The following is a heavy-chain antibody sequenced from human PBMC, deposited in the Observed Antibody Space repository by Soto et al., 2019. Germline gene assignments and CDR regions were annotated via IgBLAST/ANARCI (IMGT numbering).Heavy chain of an antibody. D-gene: IGHD3-3*01. V-gene: IGHV3-23*01. CDR2: ISGSGGDT. CDR1: GFTFTSYA. Sequence: EVQLLESGGGLVQPGGSLRLSCSASGFTFTSYAMSWVRQAPGKWLEWVSGISGSGGDTKSADSVKGWFTISRDNFKNMLYLQMNSLRAEDTAVYYCANHDFWTLYNPGVDSWGQGTLVTVSS. J-gene: IGHJ4*02. CDR3: ANHDFWTLYNPGVDS.